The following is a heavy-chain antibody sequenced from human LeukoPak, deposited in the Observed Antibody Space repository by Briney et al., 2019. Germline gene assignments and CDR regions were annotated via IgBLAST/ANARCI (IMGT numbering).Heavy chain of an antibody. Sequence: GASVTVSCKASGYTFTSYDINWVRQATGQGLEWMGWMNPNSGNTGYAQKFQGRVTITRNTSISTAYMELSSLRSEDTAVYYCARGHCYGSGSYRCYYYYYMDVWGKGTTVTVSS. CDR1: GYTFTSYD. V-gene: IGHV1-8*03. CDR2: MNPNSGNT. D-gene: IGHD3-10*01. CDR3: ARGHCYGSGSYRCYYYYYMDV. J-gene: IGHJ6*03.